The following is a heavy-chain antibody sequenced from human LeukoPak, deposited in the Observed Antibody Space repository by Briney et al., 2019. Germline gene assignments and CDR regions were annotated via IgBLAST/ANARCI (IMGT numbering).Heavy chain of an antibody. D-gene: IGHD3-10*01. CDR3: AGLRGEAPYYFDY. CDR1: GGTFSSYA. CDR2: IIPILGIA. J-gene: IGHJ4*02. V-gene: IGHV1-69*04. Sequence: SVKVSCKASGGTFSSYAISWVRQAPGQGLEWMGRIIPILGIANYAQKFQGRVTITADKSTSTAYMELSSLRSEDTAVYYCAGLRGEAPYYFDYWGQGTLVTVSS.